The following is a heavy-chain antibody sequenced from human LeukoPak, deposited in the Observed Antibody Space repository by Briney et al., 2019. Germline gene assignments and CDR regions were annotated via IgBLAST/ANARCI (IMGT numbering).Heavy chain of an antibody. CDR1: VYTFTNHY. V-gene: IGHV1-46*01. CDR2: INPSGGGT. D-gene: IGHD1-26*01. Sequence: ASVKVSCKASVYTFTNHYIHWVRQAPGQGLEWMGIINPSGGGTTYAQKFQGRVTMTRDTSTSTVYMDLSSLRSDDTAVYYCARERELRPPYFDYWGQGTLVTVSS. J-gene: IGHJ4*02. CDR3: ARERELRPPYFDY.